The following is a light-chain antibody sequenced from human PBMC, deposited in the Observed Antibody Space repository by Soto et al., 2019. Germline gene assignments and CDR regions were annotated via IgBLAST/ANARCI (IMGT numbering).Light chain of an antibody. Sequence: PGERATLSCRASQSVDSKDLAWYQQKPGQAPRLLIYGASTRATGIPARFSGSRSGPEFTLTINSLQSEDFAIYYCQRYNNWPLTFGGGTKVDIK. CDR1: QSVDSKD. CDR3: QRYNNWPLT. CDR2: GAS. J-gene: IGKJ4*01. V-gene: IGKV3-15*01.